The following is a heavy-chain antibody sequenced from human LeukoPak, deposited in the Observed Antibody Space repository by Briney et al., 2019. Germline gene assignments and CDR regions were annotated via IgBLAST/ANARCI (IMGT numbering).Heavy chain of an antibody. CDR1: GGSISSYY. Sequence: PSETLSLTCTVSGGSISSYYWSWIRQPPGKGLEWIDYVYYSGSTNYNPSLKSRVTISVDMSKNQFSLKVSSVTAADTGVYYCARVGNFGILDYWGQGTLVTVSS. J-gene: IGHJ4*02. CDR3: ARVGNFGILDY. CDR2: VYYSGST. D-gene: IGHD1-1*01. V-gene: IGHV4-59*01.